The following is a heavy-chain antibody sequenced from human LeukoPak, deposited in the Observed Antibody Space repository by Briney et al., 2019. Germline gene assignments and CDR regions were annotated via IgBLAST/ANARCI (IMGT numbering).Heavy chain of an antibody. CDR3: ARGLAPGQLAPLLVSDY. V-gene: IGHV1-69*04. J-gene: IGHJ4*02. CDR1: GGTFSSYA. CDR2: IIPILGIA. Sequence: GASVKVSCKASGGTFSSYAISWVRQAPGQGLEWMGRIIPILGIANYAQKFQGRVTITADKSTSTAYMELSSLRSEDTAVYYCARGLAPGQLAPLLVSDYWGQGTLVTVSS. D-gene: IGHD6-6*01.